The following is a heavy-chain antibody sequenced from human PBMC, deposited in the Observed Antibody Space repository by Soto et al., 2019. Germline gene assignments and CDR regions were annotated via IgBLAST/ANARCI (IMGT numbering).Heavy chain of an antibody. D-gene: IGHD4-17*01. CDR3: TTEGGDYGSAFDY. CDR2: IKSKTDGGTT. V-gene: IGHV3-15*01. J-gene: IGHJ4*02. CDR1: GFTFSNAW. Sequence: EVQLVESGGGLVKPGGSLRLSCAASGFTFSNAWMSWVRQAPGKGLEWVGRIKSKTDGGTTDYAAPVKGRFTISRDYSKITLYLQMNSLKTEDTAVYYCTTEGGDYGSAFDYWGQGTLVAVSS.